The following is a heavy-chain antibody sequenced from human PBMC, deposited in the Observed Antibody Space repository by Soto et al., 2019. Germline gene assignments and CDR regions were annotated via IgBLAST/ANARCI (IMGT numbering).Heavy chain of an antibody. J-gene: IGHJ6*03. V-gene: IGHV1-8*01. CDR1: GYTFTSYD. CDR3: ARESNYYYYMDV. CDR2: MNPNSGNT. Sequence: QVQLVQSGAEVKKPGASVKVSCKASGYTFTSYDINWVRQATGQGLEWMGWMNPNSGNTGYAQKFQGRVTMTRNTSISTAYVELSSLRSEDTAVYYCARESNYYYYMDVWGKGTTVTVSS.